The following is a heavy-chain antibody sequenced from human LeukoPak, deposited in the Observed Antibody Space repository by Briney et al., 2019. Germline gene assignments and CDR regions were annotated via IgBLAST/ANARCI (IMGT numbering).Heavy chain of an antibody. CDR1: GDTFTSYG. D-gene: IGHD3-22*01. CDR3: ARGETYYYDSSGYSFDH. V-gene: IGHV1-18*01. CDR2: ISAYNGNT. Sequence: GASVKVSCKSSGDTFTSYGIIWVRQAPGQGLEWMGWISAYNGNTNYAQKLQGRVTMTTDTSTSTAYMALRSLRSDDTAVYFCARGETYYYDSSGYSFDHWGQGTLVTVSS. J-gene: IGHJ4*02.